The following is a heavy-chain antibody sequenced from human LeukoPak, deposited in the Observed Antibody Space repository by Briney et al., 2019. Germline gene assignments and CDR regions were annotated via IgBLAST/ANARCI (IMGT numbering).Heavy chain of an antibody. Sequence: ASVKVSCKASGGTFSSYAISWVRQAPGQGLEWMGGIIPIFGTANYAQKFQGRVTITADESTSTAYMELSSLRSEDTAVYYCAIYSPGIAVAGTRPSYYMDVWGKGTTVTISS. J-gene: IGHJ6*03. CDR3: AIYSPGIAVAGTRPSYYMDV. CDR1: GGTFSSYA. V-gene: IGHV1-69*13. D-gene: IGHD6-19*01. CDR2: IIPIFGTA.